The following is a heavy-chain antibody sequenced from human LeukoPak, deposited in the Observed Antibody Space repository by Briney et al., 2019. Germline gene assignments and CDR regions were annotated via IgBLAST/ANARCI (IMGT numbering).Heavy chain of an antibody. V-gene: IGHV1-2*02. D-gene: IGHD2-2*01. J-gene: IGHJ6*03. CDR3: ARDRVARYGTSLPYYYMDV. Sequence: EASVKVSCKASGYTFTGYYMHWVRQAPGQGLEWMGWINPNSGGTNYAQKFQGRVTMTRDTSISTAYMELSRLRSDDTAVYYCARDRVARYGTSLPYYYMDVWGKGTTVTISS. CDR1: GYTFTGYY. CDR2: INPNSGGT.